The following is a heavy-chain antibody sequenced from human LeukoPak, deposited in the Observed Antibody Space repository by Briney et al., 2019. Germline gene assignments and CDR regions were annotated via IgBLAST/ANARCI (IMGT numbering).Heavy chain of an antibody. D-gene: IGHD6-19*01. CDR1: GFTFDDYA. CDR3: AKDKLDAAVAGLFDY. J-gene: IGHJ4*02. V-gene: IGHV3-43*02. Sequence: GGSLRLSCAASGFTFDDYAMHWVRQAPGKGLEWVSLISGDGGSTYYADSVKARFTISRDNSKNSLYLQMTSLRTEDTALYYCAKDKLDAAVAGLFDYWGQGTLVTVSS. CDR2: ISGDGGST.